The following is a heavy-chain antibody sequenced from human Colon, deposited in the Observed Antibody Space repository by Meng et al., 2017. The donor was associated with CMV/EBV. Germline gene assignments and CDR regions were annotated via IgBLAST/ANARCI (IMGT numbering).Heavy chain of an antibody. J-gene: IGHJ3*01. CDR2: FSYSGGT. CDR1: GGSVSSSGYSENYY. Sequence: SETLSLTCTVSGGSVSSSGYSENYYWDWFRQPPGKGLEWLGSFSYSGGTNFNSSLMSRLAISVDTSKNQFSLSMTSVTAADTAVYYCAKDAPLVEPTTTPWAFDVWGQGTMVTVSS. V-gene: IGHV4-39*07. D-gene: IGHD2-2*01. CDR3: AKDAPLVEPTTTPWAFDV.